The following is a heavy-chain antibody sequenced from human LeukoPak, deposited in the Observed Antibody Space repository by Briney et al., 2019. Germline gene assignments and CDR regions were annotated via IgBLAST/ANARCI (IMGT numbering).Heavy chain of an antibody. D-gene: IGHD1-7*01. Sequence: SETLSLTCTVSGGSISSYYWSWIRQPPGKGLEWIGYIYYSGSTNYNPSLKSRVTISVDTSKNQFSLKLSSVTAADTAVYYCARSSLGSKNYYFDYWGQGTLVTVFS. V-gene: IGHV4-59*01. J-gene: IGHJ4*02. CDR1: GGSISSYY. CDR3: ARSSLGSKNYYFDY. CDR2: IYYSGST.